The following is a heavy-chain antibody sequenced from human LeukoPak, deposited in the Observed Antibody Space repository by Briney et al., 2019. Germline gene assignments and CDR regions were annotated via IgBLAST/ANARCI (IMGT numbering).Heavy chain of an antibody. CDR1: GYTLTGYY. CDR2: INPNSGGT. D-gene: IGHD3-3*01. V-gene: IGHV1-2*02. CDR3: ARDGASGYLADY. Sequence: VASVKVSCKASGYTLTGYYMHWVRQAPGQGLEWMGWINPNSGGTNYAQKFQGRVTMTRDTSISTAYMELSRLGSDDTAVYYCARDGASGYLADYWGQGTLVTDSS. J-gene: IGHJ4*02.